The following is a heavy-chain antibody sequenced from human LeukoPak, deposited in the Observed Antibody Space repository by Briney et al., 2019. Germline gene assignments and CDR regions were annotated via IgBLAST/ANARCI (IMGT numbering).Heavy chain of an antibody. CDR2: ISGSGTST. D-gene: IGHD2-2*01. CDR1: GFTFSNYG. V-gene: IGHV3-23*01. J-gene: IGHJ6*02. Sequence: GGSLRLSCAASGFTFSNYGMSWVRQAPGKGLEWVSVISGSGTSTYYADSVKGRFTISRDNSKNTLYLQMNSLRADDTAVFYCARAAYCSSTSCYRSYGLDVWGQGTTVTVSS. CDR3: ARAAYCSSTSCYRSYGLDV.